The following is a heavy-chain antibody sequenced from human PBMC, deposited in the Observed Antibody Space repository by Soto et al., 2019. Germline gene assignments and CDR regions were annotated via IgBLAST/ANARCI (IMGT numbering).Heavy chain of an antibody. CDR1: GFTFSSYG. Sequence: QVQLVESGGGMVQPGRSLRLSCAASGFTFSSYGMHWVRQAPGKRLEWVAIISDDGSTKHYVDSVKGRFTVSRDNSKNRLYVELNNMRPEKTAGDYCTKSQARGGNDFKVAQWCRGTLVNVSS. CDR2: ISDDGSTK. V-gene: IGHV3-30*18. CDR3: TKSQARGGNDFKVAQ. J-gene: IGHJ4*02. D-gene: IGHD5-12*01.